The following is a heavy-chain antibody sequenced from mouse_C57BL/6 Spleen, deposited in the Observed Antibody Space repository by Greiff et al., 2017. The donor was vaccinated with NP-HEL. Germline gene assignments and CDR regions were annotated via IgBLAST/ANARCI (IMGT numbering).Heavy chain of an antibody. J-gene: IGHJ3*01. Sequence: QVQLQQPGAELVKPGASVKMSCKASGYTFTSYWITWVKQRPGQGLEWIGDIYPGSGSTNYNEKFKSKATLTVDTSSSTAYMQRSSLTSEDSAVYYCARFLDSSGYEDWFAYWGQGTLVTVSA. CDR1: GYTFTSYW. CDR3: ARFLDSSGYEDWFAY. CDR2: IYPGSGST. V-gene: IGHV1-55*01. D-gene: IGHD3-2*02.